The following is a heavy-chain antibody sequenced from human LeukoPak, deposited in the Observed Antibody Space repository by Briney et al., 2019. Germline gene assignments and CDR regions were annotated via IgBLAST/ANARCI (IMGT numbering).Heavy chain of an antibody. CDR3: AKRFGENDAYFDY. CDR1: GYIFTSYC. J-gene: IGHJ4*02. Sequence: GGSLRLSCEASGYIFTSYCISWVRQAPGKGLEWVGNIRQEGSDINYSDYVKGRVTMSRDTSTKSLYLQMKSLRAEDTVVYYWAKRFGENDAYFDYGGQGTLVTVSS. V-gene: IGHV3-7*01. D-gene: IGHD3-10*01. CDR2: IRQEGSDI.